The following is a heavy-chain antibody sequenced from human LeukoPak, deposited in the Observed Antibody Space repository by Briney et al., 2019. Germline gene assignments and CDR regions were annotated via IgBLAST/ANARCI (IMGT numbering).Heavy chain of an antibody. CDR2: IIPIFGTA. J-gene: IGHJ5*02. Sequence: ASVKVSCKASGGTFSSYAISWVRQAPGQGLGWMGGIIPIFGTANYAQKFQGRVTITADESTSTAYMELSSLRSEDTAVYYCARGENMEWLSWMGPLRPFWFDPWGQGTLVTVSS. V-gene: IGHV1-69*01. CDR1: GGTFSSYA. D-gene: IGHD3-3*01. CDR3: ARGENMEWLSWMGPLRPFWFDP.